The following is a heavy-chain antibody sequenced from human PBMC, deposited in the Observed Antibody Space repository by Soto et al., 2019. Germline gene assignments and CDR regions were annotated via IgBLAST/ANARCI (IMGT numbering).Heavy chain of an antibody. CDR2: INPSSTT. Sequence: GASVKVSCKASGYTFTGYFMHWVRQAPGQGLEWMGWINPSSTTYYADSVRGRFTISRDRSKNTLYLQMSSLRAEDTALYYCAKNQERELPRVIDFWGQGTLVTVSS. D-gene: IGHD1-7*01. V-gene: IGHV1-2*02. CDR3: AKNQERELPRVIDF. CDR1: GYTFTGYF. J-gene: IGHJ4*02.